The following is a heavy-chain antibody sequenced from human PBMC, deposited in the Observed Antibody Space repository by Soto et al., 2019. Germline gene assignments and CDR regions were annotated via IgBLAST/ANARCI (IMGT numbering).Heavy chain of an antibody. V-gene: IGHV4-31*03. CDR1: GGSISSGGYY. Sequence: QVQLQESGPGLVMPSQTLSLTCTVSGGSISSGGYYWSWIRQHPGKGLEWIGYIYYRGSTYYNPSLKSRVTISVDTSKNQFSLKLSSVTAAHTAVYYCARDEGGTTAIGGWGQGTLVTVSS. J-gene: IGHJ4*02. CDR3: ARDEGGTTAIGG. CDR2: IYYRGST. D-gene: IGHD1-26*01.